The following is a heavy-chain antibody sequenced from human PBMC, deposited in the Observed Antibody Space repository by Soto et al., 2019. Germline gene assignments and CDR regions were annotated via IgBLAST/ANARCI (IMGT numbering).Heavy chain of an antibody. CDR3: ARNTFYYYGMDV. Sequence: QVQLVQSGAEVKKPGSSVKVSCKASGGTFSSYTISWVRQAPGQGLEWMGRIIPILGIANYAQKFQGRVTITADKSTSTAYMELSSLRSEDTAVHYCARNTFYYYGMDVWGQGTTVTVSS. CDR1: GGTFSSYT. CDR2: IIPILGIA. J-gene: IGHJ6*02. V-gene: IGHV1-69*02. D-gene: IGHD3-16*01.